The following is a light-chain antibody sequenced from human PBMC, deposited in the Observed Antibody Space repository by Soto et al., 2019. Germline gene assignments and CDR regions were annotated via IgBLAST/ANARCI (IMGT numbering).Light chain of an antibody. J-gene: IGKJ1*01. CDR2: AAS. CDR1: QSISSY. CDR3: QQSYSTLSWT. V-gene: IGKV1-39*01. Sequence: DIQMTQPPSSLSASVGDRVTITCRASQSISSYLNWYQQKPGKAPKLLIYAASSLQSGVPSRFSGSGSWTDFTLTISSLQPEDFATYYCQQSYSTLSWTFGQGTKVEIK.